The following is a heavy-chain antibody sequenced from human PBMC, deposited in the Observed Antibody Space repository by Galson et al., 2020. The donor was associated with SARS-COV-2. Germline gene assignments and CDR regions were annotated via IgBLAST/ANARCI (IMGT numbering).Heavy chain of an antibody. V-gene: IGHV4-39*02. Sequence: SETLSLTCTVSGGSISSSNYYWGWIRQPPGKGPEWIGSIYYSGSTYYNPSLKSRVTISVDTSNNHFSLKLTSVTATDTAVCYCARHPSLTTVTFDPWGRGTLVTVSS. CDR1: GGSISSSNYY. D-gene: IGHD4-17*01. CDR2: IYYSGST. CDR3: ARHPSLTTVTFDP. J-gene: IGHJ5*02.